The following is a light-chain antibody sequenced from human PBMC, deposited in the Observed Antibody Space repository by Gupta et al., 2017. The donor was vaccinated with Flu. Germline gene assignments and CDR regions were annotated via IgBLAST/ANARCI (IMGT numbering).Light chain of an antibody. V-gene: IGLV3-21*03. CDR1: DIGSKS. CDR3: QVWDPSSDHRWV. CDR2: DDR. J-gene: IGLJ3*02. Sequence: SYVLTQPPSVSVAPGKTATITCGGSDIGSKSVHWYQQKPGQAPVLVVYDDRDRPSGIPERFSGSNPGNTATLTISGVEAGDEADYYCQVWDPSSDHRWVLGGGTKLTVL.